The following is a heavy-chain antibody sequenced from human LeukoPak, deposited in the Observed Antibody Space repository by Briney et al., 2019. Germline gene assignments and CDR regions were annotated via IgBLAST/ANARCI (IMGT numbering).Heavy chain of an antibody. CDR1: DGSLSGYF. V-gene: IGHV4-34*01. J-gene: IGHJ4*02. CDR3: ARKGRYYRIRLDY. D-gene: IGHD3-22*01. CDR2: INVIGST. Sequence: PSETLSLTRAAYDGSLSGYFWTWIRQPPGKGREWIGEINVIGSTTYNPSLKSRVSIAIDRSKNQFSLKLSSVTAADTAVYYCARKGRYYRIRLDYWSQGTLVTVSS.